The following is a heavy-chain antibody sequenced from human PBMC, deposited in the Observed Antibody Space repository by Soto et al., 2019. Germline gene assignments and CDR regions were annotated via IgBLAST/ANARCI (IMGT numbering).Heavy chain of an antibody. CDR2: MNPNSGNT. Sequence: QVQLVQSGAEVKKPGASVKVSCKASGYNFTSYDINWVRQATGQGLEWMGWMNPNSGNTGYAQKFQGRVTMTRNTSLPTAYTELSSLRSGDTARCYCAREISYGLDVWCQGTTVTVSS. J-gene: IGHJ6*02. CDR3: AREISYGLDV. CDR1: GYNFTSYD. V-gene: IGHV1-8*01.